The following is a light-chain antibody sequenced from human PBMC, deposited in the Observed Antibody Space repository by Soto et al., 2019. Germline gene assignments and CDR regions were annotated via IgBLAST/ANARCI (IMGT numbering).Light chain of an antibody. CDR2: EVS. CDR1: SSDVGGYNY. Sequence: QSALTQPPSASGSPGQSVTIYCTGTSSDVGGYNYVSWYQQHPGKAPKLMIYEVSKRPSGVPDRFSGSKSGNTASLTVSGLQAEDEADYYCSSYAGSNNKVFGGGTKVTVL. CDR3: SSYAGSNNKV. V-gene: IGLV2-8*01. J-gene: IGLJ2*01.